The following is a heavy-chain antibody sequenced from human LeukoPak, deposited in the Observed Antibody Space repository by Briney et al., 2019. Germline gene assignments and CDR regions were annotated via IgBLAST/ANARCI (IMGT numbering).Heavy chain of an antibody. J-gene: IGHJ4*02. CDR1: GDSVSSNSAA. CDR3: ARGRYISSWYYFDY. V-gene: IGHV6-1*01. Sequence: SQTLSLTCVISGDSVSSNSAAWNWIRQSPSRGLEWLGRSYYRSKWYNDYAVSVKSRITISPDTSKNQVSLQLNSVTPEDTAVYYCARGRYISSWYYFDYWGQGTLVTVCS. D-gene: IGHD6-13*01. CDR2: SYYRSKWYN.